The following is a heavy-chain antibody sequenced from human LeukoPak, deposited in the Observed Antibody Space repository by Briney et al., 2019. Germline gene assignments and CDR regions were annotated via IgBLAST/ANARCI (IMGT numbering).Heavy chain of an antibody. D-gene: IGHD4-23*01. CDR3: ARTYGGNSGVFHFDY. J-gene: IGHJ4*02. CDR2: IYNTGST. Sequence: PSETLSLTCTVSGGSINSNYWSWIRQPPGKGLEWIGHIYNTGSTKNNPSLKSRVTISVDTSKNQFSLELSSVTAADTAVYYCARTYGGNSGVFHFDYWGQGTLVTVSS. CDR1: GGSINSNY. V-gene: IGHV4-59*01.